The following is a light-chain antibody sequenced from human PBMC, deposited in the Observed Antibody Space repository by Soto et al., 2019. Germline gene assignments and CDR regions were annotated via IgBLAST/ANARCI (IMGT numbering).Light chain of an antibody. Sequence: DIQMTQSPSSLSASVGGRVTITCRACQSFSSNSTRYPQKPGKAPKLLIYGASSLQSGGPSRFSGSGSGTDFTLTISSLQPEDFAIYYCQQCYSTPLTFGQGTKVEIK. CDR1: QSFSSN. V-gene: IGKV1-39*01. J-gene: IGKJ1*01. CDR3: QQCYSTPLT. CDR2: GAS.